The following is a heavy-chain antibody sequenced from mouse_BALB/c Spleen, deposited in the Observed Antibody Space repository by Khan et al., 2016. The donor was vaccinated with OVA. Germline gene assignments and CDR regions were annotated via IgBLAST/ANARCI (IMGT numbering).Heavy chain of an antibody. Sequence: VQLKESGPGLVKPSQSLSLTCTVTGYSITRDYARNWIRQFPGNELEWMGYISNSGSASYNPSLKSRISITRDTSKNQFFLQLDSVTPEDTATYYCASELGRYYAMDYWGQGTSVTVSS. CDR3: ASELGRYYAMDY. CDR2: ISNSGSA. J-gene: IGHJ4*01. CDR1: GYSITRDYA. V-gene: IGHV3-2*02. D-gene: IGHD4-1*01.